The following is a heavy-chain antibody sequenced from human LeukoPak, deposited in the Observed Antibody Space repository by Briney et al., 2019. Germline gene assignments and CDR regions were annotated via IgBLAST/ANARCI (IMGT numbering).Heavy chain of an antibody. CDR1: GFTFSSYG. Sequence: HPGGSLRLSCAASGFTFSSYGMHWVRQAPGKGLEWVAVILYDGSNKYYADYVKDRLTIYRDNSKNTLYLQMNSLRPEDTAVYYCARDQHDSSGLDYWGQGTVVTVSS. D-gene: IGHD3-22*01. CDR2: ILYDGSNK. V-gene: IGHV3-33*01. J-gene: IGHJ4*02. CDR3: ARDQHDSSGLDY.